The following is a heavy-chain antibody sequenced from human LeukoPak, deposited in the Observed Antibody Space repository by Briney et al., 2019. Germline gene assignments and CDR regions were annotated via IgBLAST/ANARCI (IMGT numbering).Heavy chain of an antibody. CDR3: ARTDYLRITMVRGVSDDAFDI. V-gene: IGHV4-38-2*02. CDR1: GYSISSGYY. Sequence: SETLSLTCTVSGYSISSGYYWGWIRQPPGKGLEWIGSIYHSGSTNYNPSLKSRVTISVDTSKNQFSLKLSSVTAADTAVYYCARTDYLRITMVRGVSDDAFDIWGQGTMVTVSS. CDR2: IYHSGST. D-gene: IGHD3-10*01. J-gene: IGHJ3*02.